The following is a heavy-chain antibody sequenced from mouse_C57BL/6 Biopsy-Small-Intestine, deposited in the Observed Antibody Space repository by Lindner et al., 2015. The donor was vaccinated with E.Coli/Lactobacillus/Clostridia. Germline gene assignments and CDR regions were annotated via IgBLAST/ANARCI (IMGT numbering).Heavy chain of an antibody. CDR3: ARATMVRGVIITAYFDP. CDR2: FNPEDAET. V-gene: IGHV1-18*01. CDR1: GYTLTELS. J-gene: IGHJ4*01. Sequence: SVKVSCKVSGYTLTELSMHWVRQAPGEGLEWMGGFNPEDAETIYAQKFQGRVTMTEDTSTDTAYMELSSLTSEDTAVYYCARATMVRGVIITAYFDPWGQGTLVTVSS. D-gene: IGHD2-2*01.